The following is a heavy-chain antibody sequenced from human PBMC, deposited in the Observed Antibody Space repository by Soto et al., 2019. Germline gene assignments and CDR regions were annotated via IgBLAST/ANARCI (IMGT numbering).Heavy chain of an antibody. CDR2: INHSGST. CDR1: GGSFSGYY. Sequence: QVQLQQWGAGLLKPSETLSLTCAVYGGSFSGYYWSWIRQPPGKGLEWIGEINHSGSTNYNPSLNSRVNISVDTSKNQFSLKLSSVTAADTAVYYCARGSHLAITMVRGVREARFDYWGQGTLVTVSS. D-gene: IGHD3-10*01. J-gene: IGHJ4*02. V-gene: IGHV4-34*01. CDR3: ARGSHLAITMVRGVREARFDY.